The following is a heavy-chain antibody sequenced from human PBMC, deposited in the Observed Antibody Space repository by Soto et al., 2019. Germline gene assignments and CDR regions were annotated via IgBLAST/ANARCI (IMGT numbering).Heavy chain of an antibody. J-gene: IGHJ6*02. Sequence: SETLSLTCTVSGYSISSGYYWGWIRQPPGKGLEWIGSIYHSGSTYYNPSLKSRVTISVDTSKNQFSLKLSSVTAADTAVYYCARVVVTMVRGVISYYYGMDVWGQGTTVTVS. CDR2: IYHSGST. V-gene: IGHV4-38-2*02. CDR3: ARVVVTMVRGVISYYYGMDV. CDR1: GYSISSGYY. D-gene: IGHD3-10*01.